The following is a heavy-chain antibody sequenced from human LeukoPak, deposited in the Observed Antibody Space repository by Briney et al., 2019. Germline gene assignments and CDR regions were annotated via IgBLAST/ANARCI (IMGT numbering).Heavy chain of an antibody. CDR2: ISGSGSST. CDR1: GFTFSSFA. V-gene: IGHV3-23*01. D-gene: IGHD6-13*01. CDR3: AKDGGGESSSWYC. Sequence: GGSLRLSCAASGFTFSSFAMNWVRQAPGKGLEWVSAISGSGSSTYYADSVKGRFTISRDNSKNTLYLQMNSLRVEDTAVYYCAKDGGGESSSWYCWGQGSLVTVSS. J-gene: IGHJ4*02.